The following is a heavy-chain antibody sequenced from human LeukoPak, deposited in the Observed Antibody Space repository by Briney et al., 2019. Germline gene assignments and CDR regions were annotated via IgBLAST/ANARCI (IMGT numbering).Heavy chain of an antibody. CDR3: ARESRTYDGSGYAYDY. Sequence: SETLALTCSVSGGTISNYYWGWIRQPAGKGLEWIARIYTSGSNDYNPSLKSRVTVSVDTSTRQFSLRLSSVTAADTGMYYCARESRTYDGSGYAYDYWGQGTLVTVSS. J-gene: IGHJ4*02. CDR2: IYTSGSN. CDR1: GGTISNYY. V-gene: IGHV4-4*07. D-gene: IGHD3-22*01.